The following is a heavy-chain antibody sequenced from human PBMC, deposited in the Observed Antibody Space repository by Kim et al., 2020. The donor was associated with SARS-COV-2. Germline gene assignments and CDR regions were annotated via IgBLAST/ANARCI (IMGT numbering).Heavy chain of an antibody. D-gene: IGHD3-10*01. CDR2: IHHSGTT. V-gene: IGHV4-59*13. CDR1: GASMDNFY. Sequence: SETLSLSCVVSGASMDNFYWSWIRQSPGKGLEWIGYIHHSGTTNYNPSLKSRVSMSIDTSKNQFSLKVRSVTAADSAVYFCARDLLELGYYGAGDDPADFFYGTDVWGPGTTVIVSS. CDR3: ARDLLELGYYGAGDDPADFFYGTDV. J-gene: IGHJ6*02.